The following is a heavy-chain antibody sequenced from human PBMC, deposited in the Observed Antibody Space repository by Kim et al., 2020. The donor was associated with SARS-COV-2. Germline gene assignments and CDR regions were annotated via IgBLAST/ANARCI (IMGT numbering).Heavy chain of an antibody. CDR3: ARAPRDIAANYFDL. V-gene: IGHV3-7*03. CDR1: GFTLWTYW. D-gene: IGHD6-13*01. J-gene: IGHJ4*02. CDR2: IKQDGSEK. Sequence: GGSLRLSCEASGFTLWTYWMSWVRQAPGKGLEWVANIKQDGSEKYYADSVKGRFTISRDNTKSSIYLQMNNLSGDDTAVYYCARAPRDIAANYFDLWGPGTLVPVSS.